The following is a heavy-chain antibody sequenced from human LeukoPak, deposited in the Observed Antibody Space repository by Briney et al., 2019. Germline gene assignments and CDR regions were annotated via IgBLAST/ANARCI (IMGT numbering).Heavy chain of an antibody. CDR1: GGSIGSGTFF. J-gene: IGHJ4*02. CDR3: ARLNPSSALSYYLDS. CDR2: VHHSGVT. V-gene: IGHV4-31*03. Sequence: SQSLSLTCTVSGGSIGSGTFFWTWIRQHPGKGLEWIAYVHHSGVTYPNPSLQSRITIPVETSKNQFSLKLSSVTAADTAVYYCARLNPSSALSYYLDSWGRGTLVTVSS.